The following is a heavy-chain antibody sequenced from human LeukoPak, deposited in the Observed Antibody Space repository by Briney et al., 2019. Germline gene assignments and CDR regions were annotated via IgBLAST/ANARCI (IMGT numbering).Heavy chain of an antibody. Sequence: GGSLRLSCAASGFTFTSHSMHWVRRAPGKGLEWVAAISINGRAVYYADSVKGRFTISRDNLKNTLYMQLNSLRHEDTAVYYCARGIWAAAAGTSGYCDDWGQGTLVSVSS. J-gene: IGHJ4*02. CDR1: GFTFTSHS. D-gene: IGHD6-13*01. V-gene: IGHV3-30*04. CDR2: ISINGRAV. CDR3: ARGIWAAAAGTSGYCDD.